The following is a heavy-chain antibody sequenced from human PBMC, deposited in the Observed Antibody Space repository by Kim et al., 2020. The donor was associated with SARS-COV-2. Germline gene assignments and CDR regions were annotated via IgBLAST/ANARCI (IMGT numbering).Heavy chain of an antibody. CDR1: GGSISSGGYY. CDR2: IYYSGST. Sequence: SETLSLTCTVSGGSISSGGYYWSWIRQHPGKGLEWIGYIYYSGSTYYNPSLKSRVTISVDTSKNQFSLKLSSVTAADTAVYYCARDGPSPPYCSGGSCRLDGWFDPWGQGTLVTVSS. D-gene: IGHD2-15*01. J-gene: IGHJ5*02. CDR3: ARDGPSPPYCSGGSCRLDGWFDP. V-gene: IGHV4-31*03.